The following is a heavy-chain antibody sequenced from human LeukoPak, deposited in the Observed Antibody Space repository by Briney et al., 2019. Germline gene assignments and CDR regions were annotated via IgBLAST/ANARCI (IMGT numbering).Heavy chain of an antibody. Sequence: ASVKVSCKASGYTFTGYYMHWVRQAPGQGLEWMGWINPNSGGTNYAQKFQGRVTMTTDTSTSTAYMELRSLRSGDTAVYYCAREAFRGDQHFDYWGQGTLVTVSS. D-gene: IGHD2/OR15-2a*01. CDR1: GYTFTGYY. CDR3: AREAFRGDQHFDY. J-gene: IGHJ4*02. V-gene: IGHV1-2*02. CDR2: INPNSGGT.